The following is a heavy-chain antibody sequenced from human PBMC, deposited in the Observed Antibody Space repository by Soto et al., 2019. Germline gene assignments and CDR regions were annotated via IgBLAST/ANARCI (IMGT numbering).Heavy chain of an antibody. CDR3: ARDLAAGMIDY. V-gene: IGHV1-18*01. J-gene: IGHJ4*02. CDR1: GYTFTSYG. D-gene: IGHD6-13*01. Sequence: QVQLVQSGAEVKKPGASVKVSCKASGYTFTSYGISWVRQAPGQGLEWMGWISAHNGNTKYAQSVEGRVTMTTDTPSSTTCMELRSLKSAETSVDYCARDLAAGMIDYWGQGTLVTVSS. CDR2: ISAHNGNT.